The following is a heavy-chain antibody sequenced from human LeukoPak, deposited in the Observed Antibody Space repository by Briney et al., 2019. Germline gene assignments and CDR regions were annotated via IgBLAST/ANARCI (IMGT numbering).Heavy chain of an antibody. CDR3: ASLMTSYYYYGMDV. J-gene: IGHJ6*02. Sequence: SVKVSCKASGGTFSSYAISWVRQAPGQGLEWMGGIPIFDTANYAQKFQGRVTITADESTSTAYMELSSLRSEDTAVYYCASLMTSYYYYGMDVWGQGTTVTVSS. CDR1: GGTFSSYA. CDR2: IPIFDTA. V-gene: IGHV1-69*13.